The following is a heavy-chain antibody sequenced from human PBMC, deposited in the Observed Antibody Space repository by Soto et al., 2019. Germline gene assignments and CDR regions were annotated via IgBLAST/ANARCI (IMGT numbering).Heavy chain of an antibody. V-gene: IGHV4-34*01. CDR3: ANLDMITFGGVIGPDDEFDI. J-gene: IGHJ3*02. Sequence: SETLSLTCTVYDGSFSGYYWSWIRKTPVKLLEWIGEINHSGSTNYNPSLKSRVAISGDTSKNQFSLKLSSVTAADTAVYYCANLDMITFGGVIGPDDEFDIWGQGTMVTVSS. D-gene: IGHD3-16*02. CDR1: DGSFSGYY. CDR2: INHSGST.